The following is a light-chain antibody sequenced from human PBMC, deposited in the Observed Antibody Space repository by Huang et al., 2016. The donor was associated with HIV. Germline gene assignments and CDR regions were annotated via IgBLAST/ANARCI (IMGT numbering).Light chain of an antibody. CDR3: QQSYSTASS. Sequence: DIQMTQSPSSLSASVGDRVTITCRASQSISSYLNWYQQQPGKAPKLLIYAASSLQSGVPSMFSGRGSWTDFTLTISSLQPEDFATYYCQQSYSTASSFGQGTRLEIK. J-gene: IGKJ5*01. CDR2: AAS. V-gene: IGKV1-39*01. CDR1: QSISSY.